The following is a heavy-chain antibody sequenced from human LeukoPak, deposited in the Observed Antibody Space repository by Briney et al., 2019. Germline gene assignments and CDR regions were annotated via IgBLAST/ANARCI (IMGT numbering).Heavy chain of an antibody. CDR2: MNPNSGNT. D-gene: IGHD6-19*01. CDR3: ARAIRAVAGSDY. CDR1: GYTFTSYD. V-gene: IGHV1-8*01. Sequence: ASVKVSCKASGYTFTSYDINWVRQATGQGLEWMGWMNPNSGNTGYAQKFQGRVTMTRNTSISTAYMELSSLRSEDTAVYYCARAIRAVAGSDYWGQGTLVIVS. J-gene: IGHJ4*02.